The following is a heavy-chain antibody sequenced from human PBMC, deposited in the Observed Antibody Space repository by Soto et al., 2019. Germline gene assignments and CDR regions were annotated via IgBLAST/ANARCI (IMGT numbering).Heavy chain of an antibody. V-gene: IGHV3-23*01. CDR2: VVGGGGST. CDR3: AKSQQWGLPLSGGIDV. J-gene: IGHJ6*02. D-gene: IGHD1-26*01. CDR1: GFTFSTYA. Sequence: EVQLLESGGGLVQPGESLRLSCGASGFTFSTYAMSWVRQAPGKGLEWVSAVVGGGGSTYYTDSVKGRFTISRDNSKNTLDLHMSSLRVEDTAVYYCAKSQQWGLPLSGGIDVWGQGTTVTVSS.